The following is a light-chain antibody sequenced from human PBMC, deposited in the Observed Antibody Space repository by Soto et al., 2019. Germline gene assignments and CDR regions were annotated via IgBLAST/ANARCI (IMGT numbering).Light chain of an antibody. Sequence: SALTHCTGTQSLSPRERATLSCRASQSVSSSYLAWYQQKPGQAPRLLIYGASSRATGIPDRFSGSGSGTDFTLTISRLEPEDFAVYYCQQYGSLPWPFGQGTKVDIK. CDR2: GAS. V-gene: IGKV3-20*01. J-gene: IGKJ1*01. CDR1: QSVSSSY. CDR3: QQYGSLPWP.